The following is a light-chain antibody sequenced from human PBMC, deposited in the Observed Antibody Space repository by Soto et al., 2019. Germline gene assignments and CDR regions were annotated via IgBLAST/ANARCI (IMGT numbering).Light chain of an antibody. J-gene: IGLJ2*01. CDR1: SSNIGAGYD. CDR2: TNA. Sequence: QSVVTQPPAVSGAPGQRGTISCTGSSSNIGAGYDVHWYLQLPGTAPKLLIYTNANRPSGVPDRFSGSKSGTSASLAITGLQAEDEADYYCHSYDTSLSVVFGGGTKVTVL. V-gene: IGLV1-40*01. CDR3: HSYDTSLSVV.